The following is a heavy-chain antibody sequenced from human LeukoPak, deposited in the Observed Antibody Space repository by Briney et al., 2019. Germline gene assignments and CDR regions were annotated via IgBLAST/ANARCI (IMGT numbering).Heavy chain of an antibody. CDR2: ISGSGGST. D-gene: IGHD1-26*01. CDR3: AKDRVGALLYFDS. CDR1: GFTFSSYG. V-gene: IGHV3-23*01. J-gene: IGHJ4*02. Sequence: AGGSLRLSCAASGFTFSSYGMSWVRQAPGKGLEWVSAISGSGGSTYYADSVKGRFTISRDNSKDTLYLQMNSLRAEDTAVYSCAKDRVGALLYFDSWGQGTLVTVSS.